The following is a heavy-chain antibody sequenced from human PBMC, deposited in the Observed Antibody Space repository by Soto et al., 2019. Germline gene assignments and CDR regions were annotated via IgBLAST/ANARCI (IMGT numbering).Heavy chain of an antibody. CDR3: AKDLFDHSATNYFDS. D-gene: IGHD4-4*01. CDR2: IIGSGGST. V-gene: IGHV3-23*01. J-gene: IGHJ4*02. Sequence: GGSLRLSCAASGFTISSYTMTWVRQAPGKGLERVSSIIGSGGSTYYADSVKGRFTISRDISKNTLYLQMNSLRAEDTAIYYCAKDLFDHSATNYFDSWGQGTLVTVSS. CDR1: GFTISSYT.